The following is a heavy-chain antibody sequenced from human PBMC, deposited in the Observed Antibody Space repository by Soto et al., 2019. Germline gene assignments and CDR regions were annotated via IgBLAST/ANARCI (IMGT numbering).Heavy chain of an antibody. CDR1: GFTFSDYY. D-gene: IGHD6-13*01. Sequence: GGSLRVSCAASGFTFSDYYMSWIRQAPGKGLEWVSYISSSSSYTNYADSVKGRFTISRDNAKNSLYLQMNSLRAEDTAVYYCARGEGGSSWYPDYWGQGTLVTVSS. V-gene: IGHV3-11*06. CDR2: ISSSSSYT. CDR3: ARGEGGSSWYPDY. J-gene: IGHJ4*02.